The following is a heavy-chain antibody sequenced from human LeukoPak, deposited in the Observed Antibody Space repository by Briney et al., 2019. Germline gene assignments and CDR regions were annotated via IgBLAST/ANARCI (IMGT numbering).Heavy chain of an antibody. V-gene: IGHV4-59*12. CDR2: IHQRGSN. CDR1: GLSLSSYY. CDR3: ARGRRWLQLPTFGC. D-gene: IGHD5-24*01. J-gene: IGHJ4*02. Sequence: SESLSLTCPVSGLSLSSYYGRWVRQPPGRGLEWVGDIHQRGSNNYNPSLKSRGTISVDTSKNQFSLKLSAVTAADTAVYFCARGRRWLQLPTFGCWRRGTMVALSS.